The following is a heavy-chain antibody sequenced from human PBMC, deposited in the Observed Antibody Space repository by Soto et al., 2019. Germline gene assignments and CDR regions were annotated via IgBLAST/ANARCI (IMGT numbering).Heavy chain of an antibody. CDR2: ISSSGSAT. CDR3: ARLRDYCAVGRCYSGYYYYMDV. CDR1: GFTFSDYY. V-gene: IGHV3-11*01. J-gene: IGHJ6*03. Sequence: QVQLVESGGGLVKAGGSLRLSCAASGFTFSDYYMTWIRQAPGKGLEWVSYISSSGSATYHADSVKGGLTISRDTAINSLYLQMNSLRAEDTAVYYCARLRDYCAVGRCYSGYYYYMDVWGEGTTVTVSS. D-gene: IGHD2-15*01.